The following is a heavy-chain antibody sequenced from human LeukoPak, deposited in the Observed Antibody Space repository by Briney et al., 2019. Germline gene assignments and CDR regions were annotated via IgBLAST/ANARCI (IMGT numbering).Heavy chain of an antibody. J-gene: IGHJ4*02. V-gene: IGHV3-30*02. Sequence: GGSLRLSCAASGFTFSSYGMHWVRQAPGKGLEWVAFIRYDETNKYYADSVKGRFTISRDNSKNTLYLQMNSLRAEDTAVYYCAGRGSSSWYWGQGTLVTVSS. CDR1: GFTFSSYG. D-gene: IGHD6-13*01. CDR2: IRYDETNK. CDR3: AGRGSSSWY.